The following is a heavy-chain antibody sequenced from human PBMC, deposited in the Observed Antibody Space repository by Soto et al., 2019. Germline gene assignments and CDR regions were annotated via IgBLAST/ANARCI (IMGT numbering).Heavy chain of an antibody. CDR3: ARDRSSLGIGIDAFDI. V-gene: IGHV3-7*03. CDR2: IKQDGSEK. D-gene: IGHD7-27*01. CDR1: GFTFSSYW. Sequence: GSLRLSCAASGFTFSSYWMSWVRQAPGKGLEWVANIKQDGSEKYYVDSVKGRFTISRDNAKNSLYLQMNSLRAEDTAVYYCARDRSSLGIGIDAFDIWGQGTMVTVSS. J-gene: IGHJ3*02.